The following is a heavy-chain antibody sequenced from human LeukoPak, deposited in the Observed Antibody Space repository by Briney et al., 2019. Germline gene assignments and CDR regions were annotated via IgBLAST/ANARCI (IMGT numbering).Heavy chain of an antibody. V-gene: IGHV3-64*01. CDR2: ISIDGGDT. CDR3: ARVLRDISGYYDY. Sequence: PGGSLRHSCASSGFRFSSYAMHWVRQAPGKGLEYVSAISIDGGDTFYASSVKGRLTISRDNSKSTLYLQMCSLRAEDMAVYYCARVLRDISGYYDYWGQGTLVTVSS. CDR1: GFRFSSYA. J-gene: IGHJ4*02. D-gene: IGHD3-22*01.